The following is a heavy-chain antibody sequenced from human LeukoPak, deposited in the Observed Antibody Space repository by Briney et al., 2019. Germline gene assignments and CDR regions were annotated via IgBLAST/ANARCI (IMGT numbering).Heavy chain of an antibody. CDR2: IYSGGST. Sequence: LTGGSLRLSCAASGFTFSSYWMSWVRQAPGKGLEWVSVIYSGGSTYYADSVKGRFTISRDNSKNTLYLQMNSLRAEDTAVYYCAKDSMVRGVIHYFDYWGQGTLVTVSS. D-gene: IGHD3-10*01. CDR1: GFTFSSYW. CDR3: AKDSMVRGVIHYFDY. J-gene: IGHJ4*02. V-gene: IGHV3-66*02.